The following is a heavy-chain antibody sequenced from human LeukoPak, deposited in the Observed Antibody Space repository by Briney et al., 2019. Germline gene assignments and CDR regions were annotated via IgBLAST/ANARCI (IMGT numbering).Heavy chain of an antibody. J-gene: IGHJ6*03. Sequence: PGGSLRLSFAASGFTFSSYGMYWVRQAPGKGLEWVAFIRSDGTNKYYADSVRGRFTISRDNSKNTLYLQMNSLRAEDTAVYYCAKVFYSSSWYTYYYYYYYMDVWGKGTTVTVSS. CDR1: GFTFSSYG. V-gene: IGHV3-30*02. D-gene: IGHD6-13*01. CDR3: AKVFYSSSWYTYYYYYYYMDV. CDR2: IRSDGTNK.